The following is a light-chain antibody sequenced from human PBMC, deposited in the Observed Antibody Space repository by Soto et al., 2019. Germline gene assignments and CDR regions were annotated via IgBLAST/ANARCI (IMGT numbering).Light chain of an antibody. Sequence: SVLTQPASVSGSPGQSITISCTGTSSDVGDYNYVSWYQQHPGKAPKLMIYEVRNRPSGVSNRFSGSKSGNTASLTISGLQAEDEADYYCTSYRSGSILYVFGTGTKLTVL. CDR1: SSDVGDYNY. CDR2: EVR. V-gene: IGLV2-14*01. CDR3: TSYRSGSILYV. J-gene: IGLJ1*01.